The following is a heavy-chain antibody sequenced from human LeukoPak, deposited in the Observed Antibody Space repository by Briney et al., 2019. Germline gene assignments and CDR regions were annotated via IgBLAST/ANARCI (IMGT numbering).Heavy chain of an antibody. J-gene: IGHJ4*02. CDR3: AGFHGSGSYYNEHYFDY. D-gene: IGHD3-10*01. V-gene: IGHV4-59*12. CDR2: IYYSGST. CDR1: GGSISSYY. Sequence: SETLSLTCTVSGGSISSYYWSWIRQPPGKELEWIGYIYYSGSTNYNPSLKSRVTISVDTSKNQFSLKLSSVTAADTAVYYCAGFHGSGSYYNEHYFDYWGQGTLVTVSS.